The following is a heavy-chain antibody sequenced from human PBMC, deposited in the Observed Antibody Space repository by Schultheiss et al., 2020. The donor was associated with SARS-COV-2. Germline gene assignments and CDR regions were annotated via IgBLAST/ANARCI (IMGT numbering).Heavy chain of an antibody. V-gene: IGHV3-30*03. CDR3: DLSDDDYSSYFDY. CDR1: GFTFSTYG. Sequence: GGSLRLSCAASGFTFSTYGMSWVRQAPGKGLEWVAVISYDGSNKYYADSVKGRFTISRDNSKNTLYLQMNSLRAEDTAVYYCDLSDDDYSSYFDYWGQGTLVTVSS. CDR2: ISYDGSNK. D-gene: IGHD4-11*01. J-gene: IGHJ4*02.